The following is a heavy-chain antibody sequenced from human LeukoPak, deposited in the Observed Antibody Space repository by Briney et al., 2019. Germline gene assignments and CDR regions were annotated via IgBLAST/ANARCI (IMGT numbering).Heavy chain of an antibody. V-gene: IGHV3-30*02. D-gene: IGHD3-10*01. CDR2: IRYDGSNK. CDR3: ARDFDDVNGNYYYIPDY. Sequence: GGSLRLSCAASGFQFSRNGMHWVRQAPGKGLEWVAFIRYDGSNKFYVDCVRGRFTISRDNSKNTLNLQMNSLRIEDTAVYYCARDFDDVNGNYYYIPDYWGQGMLVTVSS. J-gene: IGHJ4*02. CDR1: GFQFSRNG.